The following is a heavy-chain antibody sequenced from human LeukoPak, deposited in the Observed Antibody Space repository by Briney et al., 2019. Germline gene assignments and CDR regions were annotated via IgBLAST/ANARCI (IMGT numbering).Heavy chain of an antibody. CDR1: GFTFSDYY. J-gene: IGHJ6*02. D-gene: IGHD2-15*01. Sequence: GALRLSCAASGFTFSDYYMSWIRQAPGMGLEWVSHIISTGSTIYYADSVKGRFTISRDNAKNSLYLQMNSLTAEDTAVYYCASNPLLGYCSGGSCPENPYYYYGMDVWGQGTTVTVSS. V-gene: IGHV3-11*01. CDR2: IISTGSTI. CDR3: ASNPLLGYCSGGSCPENPYYYYGMDV.